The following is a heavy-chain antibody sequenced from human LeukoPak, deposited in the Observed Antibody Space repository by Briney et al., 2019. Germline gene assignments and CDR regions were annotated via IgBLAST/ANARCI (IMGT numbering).Heavy chain of an antibody. D-gene: IGHD6-19*01. V-gene: IGHV4-61*05. CDR2: IYYSGST. CDR1: GGSISSSSYY. CDR3: ASLPRIPGQWLGIPPQEYFQH. Sequence: PSETLSLTCTVSGGSISSSSYYWGWIRQPPGKGLEWIGYIYYSGSTNYNPSLKSRVTISVDTSKNQFSLKLSSVTAADTAVYYCASLPRIPGQWLGIPPQEYFQHWGQGTLVTVSS. J-gene: IGHJ1*01.